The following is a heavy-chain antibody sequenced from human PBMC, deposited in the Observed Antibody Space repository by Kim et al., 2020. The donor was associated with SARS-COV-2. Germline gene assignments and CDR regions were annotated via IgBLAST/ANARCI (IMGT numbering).Heavy chain of an antibody. CDR3: AKVDSSSWLYYFDY. J-gene: IGHJ4*02. V-gene: IGHV3-23*01. D-gene: IGHD6-13*01. Sequence: ADSVKGRFTISRDNSKNTLYLQMNSLRAEDTAVYYCAKVDSSSWLYYFDYWGQGTLVTVSS.